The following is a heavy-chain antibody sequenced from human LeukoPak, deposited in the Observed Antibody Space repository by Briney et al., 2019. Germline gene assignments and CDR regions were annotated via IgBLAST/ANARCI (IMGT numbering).Heavy chain of an antibody. V-gene: IGHV1-46*01. J-gene: IGHJ6*02. CDR3: ARSPTRDLLRYFDLGLDYYYYGMDV. CDR1: GYTFTSYY. Sequence: ASVKVSCKESGYTFTSYYMHWVRQAPGQGLEWMGIINPSGGSTSYAQKFQGRVTMTRDTSTSTVYMELSSLRSEDTAVYYCARSPTRDLLRYFDLGLDYYYYGMDVWGQGTTVTVSS. D-gene: IGHD3-9*01. CDR2: INPSGGST.